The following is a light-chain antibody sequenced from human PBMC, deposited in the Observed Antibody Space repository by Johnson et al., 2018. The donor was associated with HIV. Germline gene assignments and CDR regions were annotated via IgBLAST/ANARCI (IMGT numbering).Light chain of an antibody. CDR3: GTWDSSLSAYA. J-gene: IGLJ1*01. CDR1: SSNIGRNY. V-gene: IGLV1-51*01. Sequence: QSVFTQPPSVSAAPGQKVTISCSGSSSNIGRNYVSWYQQLPGTAPKLLIFDNNKRPSGIPDRFSASKSGTSATLGITGLQTGDEADYYCGTWDSSLSAYAFGTGTKVTVL. CDR2: DNN.